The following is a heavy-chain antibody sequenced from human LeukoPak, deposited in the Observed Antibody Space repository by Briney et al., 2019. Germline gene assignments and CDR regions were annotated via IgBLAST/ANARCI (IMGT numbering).Heavy chain of an antibody. J-gene: IGHJ3*02. CDR3: AKDVLLWFGELFSAFDI. V-gene: IGHV3-23*01. Sequence: GGSLRLSCAASGFTFSSYAMSWVRQAPGKGLEWVSAISGSGGSTYYADSVKGRFTISRVNSKNTLYLQMNGLRAEDAAVYCCAKDVLLWFGELFSAFDIWGQGTMVTVSS. CDR2: ISGSGGST. D-gene: IGHD3-10*01. CDR1: GFTFSSYA.